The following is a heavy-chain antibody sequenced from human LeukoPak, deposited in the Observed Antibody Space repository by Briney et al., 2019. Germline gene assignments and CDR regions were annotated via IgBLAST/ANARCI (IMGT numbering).Heavy chain of an antibody. CDR1: GGTFSSYA. Sequence: SVKVSCKASGGTFSSYAISWVRQAPGQGLEWMGGIIPIFGTANYAQRFQGRATITADESTSTAYMELSSLRSEDTAVYYCARADKSWFGETRNYYYYMDVWGKGTTVTVSS. CDR3: ARADKSWFGETRNYYYYMDV. CDR2: IIPIFGTA. J-gene: IGHJ6*03. D-gene: IGHD3-10*01. V-gene: IGHV1-69*01.